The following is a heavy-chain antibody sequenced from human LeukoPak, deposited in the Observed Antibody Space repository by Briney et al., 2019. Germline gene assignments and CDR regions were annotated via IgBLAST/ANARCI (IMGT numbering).Heavy chain of an antibody. CDR2: ITGSGTT. V-gene: IGHV3-23*01. Sequence: GGSLRLSCAASGFIFKNYGMSWVRQAPGKGLEWVSFITGSGTTYYADFVKGRFTISRDNAENTLYLQMNSLRAEDTAIYYCAKDGAYSYEDYFDYWGQGTLVTVSS. CDR3: AKDGAYSYEDYFDY. CDR1: GFIFKNYG. D-gene: IGHD5-18*01. J-gene: IGHJ4*02.